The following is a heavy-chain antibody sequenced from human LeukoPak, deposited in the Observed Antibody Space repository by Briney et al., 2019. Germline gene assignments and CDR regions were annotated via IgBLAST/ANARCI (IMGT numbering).Heavy chain of an antibody. Sequence: GGSLRLSCAASGFTFSSYEIHWVRQAPGKGLEWVANIKQDGSEKYYVDSVKGRFTISRDNARNSLYLQMNSLRAEDTAVYYCARGQLPGNYWGQGTLVTVSS. D-gene: IGHD2-2*01. J-gene: IGHJ4*02. CDR2: IKQDGSEK. CDR1: GFTFSSYE. CDR3: ARGQLPGNY. V-gene: IGHV3-7*05.